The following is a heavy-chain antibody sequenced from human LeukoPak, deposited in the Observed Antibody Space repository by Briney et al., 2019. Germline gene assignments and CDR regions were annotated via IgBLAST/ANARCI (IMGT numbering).Heavy chain of an antibody. J-gene: IGHJ1*01. CDR3: ARGRYDILTGYPAEYFQH. Sequence: ASVKVSXKASGYTFTSYYMHWVRQASGQGLEWMGIINPSGGNTSYAQKFQGRVTMTRDTSTSTVYMELSSLRSEDTAVYYCARGRYDILTGYPAEYFQHWGQGTLVTVSS. CDR1: GYTFTSYY. V-gene: IGHV1-46*01. D-gene: IGHD3-9*01. CDR2: INPSGGNT.